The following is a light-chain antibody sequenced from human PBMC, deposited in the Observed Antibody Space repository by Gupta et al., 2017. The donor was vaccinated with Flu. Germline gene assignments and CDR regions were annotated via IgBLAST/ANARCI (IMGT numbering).Light chain of an antibody. Sequence: DIVMTQSPDPLAVSLGERATINCKSSQSVLYSSNNKNYLAWYQQKPGQPPKLLIYWASTRESGVPDRFSRSGSGTDFTLTISSLQAEDVAVYYCQQYYSSLTFGGGTKVEIK. CDR3: QQYYSSLT. J-gene: IGKJ4*01. V-gene: IGKV4-1*01. CDR2: WAS. CDR1: QSVLYSSNNKNY.